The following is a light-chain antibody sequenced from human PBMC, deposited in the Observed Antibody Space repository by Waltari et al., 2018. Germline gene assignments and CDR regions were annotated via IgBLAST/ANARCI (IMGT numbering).Light chain of an antibody. CDR1: SSDIGSYNF. Sequence: QSALTQPASVSGSPGQSITISCAGTSSDIGSYNFVSWYQQHPGKSPKLIIYDFSNRPAGVSDRCSGSKSGNKASLTISGLQADDEATYYCNSYTTGSSLTVIFGGGTKLTVL. CDR2: DFS. CDR3: NSYTTGSSLTVI. J-gene: IGLJ2*01. V-gene: IGLV2-14*01.